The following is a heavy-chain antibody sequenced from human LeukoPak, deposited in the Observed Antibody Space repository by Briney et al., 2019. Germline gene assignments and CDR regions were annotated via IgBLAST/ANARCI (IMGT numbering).Heavy chain of an antibody. Sequence: GGSLRLSCAASGSTFSSTGMTWVRQAPGKGLEWVSSISAGGASTYYADSVKGRFTISRDNSRDTLHLQMNSLRAEDTAVYYCARMWLLSYYIDFWGKGTTVTVS. V-gene: IGHV3-23*01. D-gene: IGHD3-22*01. J-gene: IGHJ6*03. CDR1: GSTFSSTG. CDR2: ISAGGAST. CDR3: ARMWLLSYYIDF.